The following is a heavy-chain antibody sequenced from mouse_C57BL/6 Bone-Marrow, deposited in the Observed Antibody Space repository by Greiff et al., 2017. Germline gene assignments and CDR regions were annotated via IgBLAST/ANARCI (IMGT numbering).Heavy chain of an antibody. J-gene: IGHJ2*01. Sequence: QVQLQQPGAELVRPGSSVKLSCKASGYTFTSYWMHWVKQRPIQGLEWIGNIDPSDSETHYNQKFKDKATLTVDKSSSTAYMQLSSLTSEDSAVYYCARYYGSSYFDYWGQGTTLTVS. D-gene: IGHD1-1*01. CDR2: IDPSDSET. CDR3: ARYYGSSYFDY. V-gene: IGHV1-52*01. CDR1: GYTFTSYW.